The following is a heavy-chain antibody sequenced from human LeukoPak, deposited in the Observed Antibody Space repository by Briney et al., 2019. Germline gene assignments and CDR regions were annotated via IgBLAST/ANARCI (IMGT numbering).Heavy chain of an antibody. CDR3: ARARGAGPGAHFDY. J-gene: IGHJ4*02. Sequence: GGSLRLSCEASGFTFSDEYMSWIRQAPGKGLEWISYISHTGSSIFYADSVEGRFTISRDNAKNSLYLQMNSLRVEDAAAYYCARARGAGPGAHFDYWGQGTLVTVSS. CDR2: ISHTGSSI. D-gene: IGHD3-10*01. V-gene: IGHV3-11*01. CDR1: GFTFSDEY.